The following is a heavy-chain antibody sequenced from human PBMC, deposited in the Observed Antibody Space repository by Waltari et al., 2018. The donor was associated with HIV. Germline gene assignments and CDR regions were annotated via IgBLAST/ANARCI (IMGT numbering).Heavy chain of an antibody. CDR1: GYTFTSYG. CDR2: IRAYNGNR. Sequence: QVQLVQSGAEVKKPGASVKVSCKDSGYTFTSYGISWVRQAPGQGLEWMRGPPGDRLEWRGCIRAYNGNRHYAQNLQRRVTMTTDPSTTTAYMELRSLRSDDTAVDYCARGIPSSSGWSVRDYWGQGTLVTISS. D-gene: IGHD6-19*01. V-gene: IGHV1-18*01. CDR3: ARGIPSSSGWSVRDY. J-gene: IGHJ4*02.